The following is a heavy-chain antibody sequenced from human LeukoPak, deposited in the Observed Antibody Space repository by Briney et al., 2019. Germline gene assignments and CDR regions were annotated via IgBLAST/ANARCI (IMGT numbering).Heavy chain of an antibody. CDR2: IKQDGSEK. V-gene: IGHV3-7*04. CDR1: GFTFNNYW. Sequence: TGGSLRLSCAASGFTFNNYWMIWVRQAPGGGLQWVANIKQDGSEKSYVDSVRGRFTISRDTAKNSLYLQMNSLRAEDTALYYCAGVRGDYYFDSWGQGTLVTVSS. J-gene: IGHJ4*02. D-gene: IGHD3-10*01. CDR3: AGVRGDYYFDS.